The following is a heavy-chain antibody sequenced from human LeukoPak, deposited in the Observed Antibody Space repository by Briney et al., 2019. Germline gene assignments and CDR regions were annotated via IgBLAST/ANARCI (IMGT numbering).Heavy chain of an antibody. D-gene: IGHD6-19*01. Sequence: GRSLRLSCAASGSTFSSYGMHWVRQAPGKGLEWVAVIWYDGSNKYYADSVKGRFTISRDNSKNTLYLQMNSLRAEDTAVYYCARASTYSSRRFEYFQHWGQGTLVTVSS. CDR1: GSTFSSYG. CDR2: IWYDGSNK. CDR3: ARASTYSSRRFEYFQH. V-gene: IGHV3-33*01. J-gene: IGHJ1*01.